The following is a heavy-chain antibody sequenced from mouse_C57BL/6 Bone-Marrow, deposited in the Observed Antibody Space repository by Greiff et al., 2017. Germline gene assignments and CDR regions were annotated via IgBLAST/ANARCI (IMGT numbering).Heavy chain of an antibody. CDR3: ARAPYYGYGAWFAY. D-gene: IGHD2-9*01. V-gene: IGHV3-6*01. CDR1: GYSITSGYY. J-gene: IGHJ3*01. Sequence: EVQLKESGPGLVKPSQSLSLTCSVTGYSITSGYYWNWIRQFPGNKLEWMGYISYDGSNNYNPSLKNRISITRDTSKNQFFLKLNSVTTEDTATYYCARAPYYGYGAWFAYWGQGTLVTVSA. CDR2: ISYDGSN.